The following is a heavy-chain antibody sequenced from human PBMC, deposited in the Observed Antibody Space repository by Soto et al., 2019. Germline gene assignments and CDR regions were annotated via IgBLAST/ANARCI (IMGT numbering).Heavy chain of an antibody. V-gene: IGHV3-30*18. D-gene: IGHD6-19*01. CDR2: ISYDGSNK. Sequence: QVQLVESGGGVVQPGRSLRLSCAASGFTFSSYGMHWVRQAPGKGLEWVAVISYDGSNKYYADSVKGRFTIFRDNSKNTLYLQMNSLRAEDTAVYYCAKNFIGRVAVAGIGEDYYYGMDVWGQGTTVTVSS. CDR3: AKNFIGRVAVAGIGEDYYYGMDV. CDR1: GFTFSSYG. J-gene: IGHJ6*02.